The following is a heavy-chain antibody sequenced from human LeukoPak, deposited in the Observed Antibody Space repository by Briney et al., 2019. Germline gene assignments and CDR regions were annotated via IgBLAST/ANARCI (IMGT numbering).Heavy chain of an antibody. D-gene: IGHD2-15*01. CDR3: ARVKGVVAVNWFDP. CDR1: GGSISSYY. V-gene: IGHV4-59*01. J-gene: IGHJ5*02. CDR2: IYYSGST. Sequence: PSETLSPTCTVSGGSISSYYWSWIRQPPGKGLEWIGYIYYSGSTNYNPSLKSRVTISVDTSKNQFSLKLSSVTAADTAVYYCARVKGVVAVNWFDPWGQGTLVTVSS.